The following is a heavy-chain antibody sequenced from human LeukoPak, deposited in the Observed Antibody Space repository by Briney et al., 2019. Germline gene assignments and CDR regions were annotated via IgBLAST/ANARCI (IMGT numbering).Heavy chain of an antibody. Sequence: ASVKVSCKASGYAFTSYGISWVRQAPGQGLEWMGWISAYNGNTNYAQKLQGRVTMTTDTSTSTAYMELRSLRSDDTAVHYCARARRDIVVVPAAPYFDYWGQGTLVTVSS. J-gene: IGHJ4*02. D-gene: IGHD2-2*01. CDR1: GYAFTSYG. CDR3: ARARRDIVVVPAAPYFDY. V-gene: IGHV1-18*01. CDR2: ISAYNGNT.